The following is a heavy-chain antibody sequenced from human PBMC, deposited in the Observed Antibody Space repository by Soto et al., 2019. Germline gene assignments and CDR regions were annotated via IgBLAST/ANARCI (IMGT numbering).Heavy chain of an antibody. D-gene: IGHD6-13*01. Sequence: GASVKVSCKASGGTFSSYTISWVRQAPGQGLEWMGRIIPILGIANYAQKFQGRVTVTADKSTSTAYMELSSLRSEDTAVYYCVRVLDSAAAGKDYWGQGTLVTVSS. J-gene: IGHJ4*02. V-gene: IGHV1-69*02. CDR1: GGTFSSYT. CDR2: IIPILGIA. CDR3: VRVLDSAAAGKDY.